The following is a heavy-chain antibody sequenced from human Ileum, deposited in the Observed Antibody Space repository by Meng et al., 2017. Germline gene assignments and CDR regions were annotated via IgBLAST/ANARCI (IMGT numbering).Heavy chain of an antibody. CDR1: GFSFSDSA. CDR3: TRLYSAG. CDR2: IRSKANNYAT. J-gene: IGHJ4*02. Sequence: VEFGGGVASPGSSLRLSCAASGFSFSDSAMHWVRQASGKGLEWVGHIRSKANNYATAYAASVKGRFTISRDESKNTAYLQMSSLKTEDTAVYYCTRLYSAGWGQGTLVTVSS. D-gene: IGHD6-13*01. V-gene: IGHV3-73*01.